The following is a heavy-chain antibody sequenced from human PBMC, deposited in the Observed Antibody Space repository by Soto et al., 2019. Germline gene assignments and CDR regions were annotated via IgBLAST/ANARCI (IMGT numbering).Heavy chain of an antibody. Sequence: GASVKVSCKASGYTFTSYDINWVRQATGQGLEWMGWMNPNSGNTGYAQKFQGRVTMTRNTSISTACMELSSLRSEDTAVYYCARGVASAGGMGVWGQGTTVIASS. CDR3: ARGVASAGGMGV. V-gene: IGHV1-8*01. J-gene: IGHJ6*01. D-gene: IGHD6-25*01. CDR2: MNPNSGNT. CDR1: GYTFTSYD.